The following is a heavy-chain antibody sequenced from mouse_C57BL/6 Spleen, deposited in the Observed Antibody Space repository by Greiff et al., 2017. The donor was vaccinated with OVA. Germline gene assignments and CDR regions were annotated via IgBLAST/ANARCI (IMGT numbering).Heavy chain of an antibody. CDR1: GYAFSSSW. CDR2: IYPGDGDT. CDR3: ARHSFDY. V-gene: IGHV1-82*01. Sequence: QVQLQQSGPELVKPGASVKISCKASGYAFSSSWMNWVKQRPGTGLEWIGRIYPGDGDTNYNGKFKGKATLTADKSSSTAYMQLSSLTSEDSAVYFCARHSFDYWGQGTTLTVSA. D-gene: IGHD2-12*01. J-gene: IGHJ2*01.